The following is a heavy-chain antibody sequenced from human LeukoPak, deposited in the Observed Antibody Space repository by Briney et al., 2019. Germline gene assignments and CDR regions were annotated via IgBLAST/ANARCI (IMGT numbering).Heavy chain of an antibody. D-gene: IGHD3-22*01. CDR2: IYYSGST. J-gene: IGHJ4*02. CDR3: ARHANYYDSSGFYQYFDY. V-gene: IGHV4-59*08. CDR1: GGSISSYY. Sequence: ASETLSLTCTVSGGSISSYYWSWIRQPPGKGLEWIGYIYYSGSTNYNPSLKSRVTISVDTSKNQFSLKLNSVTAADTAVYHCARHANYYDSSGFYQYFDYWGQGTLVTVSS.